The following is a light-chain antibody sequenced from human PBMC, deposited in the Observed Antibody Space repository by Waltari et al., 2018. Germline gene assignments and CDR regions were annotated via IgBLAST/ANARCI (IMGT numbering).Light chain of an antibody. Sequence: QSALTQPASVSGSPGQSITFSCTGDSSDVGGYNYVSWYQQQPGKAPRLMIYDVSIRPSGVSILFSGAKSGNTASLTISGLQAEDEADYYCSSYSRTSTLVVFGGGTKLAVL. J-gene: IGLJ2*01. CDR1: SSDVGGYNY. CDR2: DVS. CDR3: SSYSRTSTLVV. V-gene: IGLV2-14*03.